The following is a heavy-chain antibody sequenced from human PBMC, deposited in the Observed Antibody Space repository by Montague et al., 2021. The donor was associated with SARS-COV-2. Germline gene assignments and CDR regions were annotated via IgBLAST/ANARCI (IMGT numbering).Heavy chain of an antibody. J-gene: IGHJ4*02. V-gene: IGHV4-59*08. Sequence: SETLSLTCTVSGASISGHYWSWVRQPPGKGLEWIAYIYDGGNTNYNPALESRVTISLDTSEKEFSLKLSSVTVADTAVYYCARLRMVVGGSYYFDYRGQGTLVTVSS. D-gene: IGHD2-21*01. CDR3: ARLRMVVGGSYYFDY. CDR1: GASISGHY. CDR2: IYDGGNT.